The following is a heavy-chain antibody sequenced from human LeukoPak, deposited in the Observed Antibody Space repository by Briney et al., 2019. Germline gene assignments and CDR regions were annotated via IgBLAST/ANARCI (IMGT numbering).Heavy chain of an antibody. V-gene: IGHV3-21*01. D-gene: IGHD3-3*01. Sequence: PGGSLRLSCAASGFTFSSYSMSWVRQAPGKGLEWVSSISSSSSYIYYADSVKGGFTISRDNAKNSLYLQMNSLRAEDTAVYYCARVFGVVDAYWGQGTLVTVSS. CDR3: ARVFGVVDAY. CDR1: GFTFSSYS. J-gene: IGHJ4*02. CDR2: ISSSSSYI.